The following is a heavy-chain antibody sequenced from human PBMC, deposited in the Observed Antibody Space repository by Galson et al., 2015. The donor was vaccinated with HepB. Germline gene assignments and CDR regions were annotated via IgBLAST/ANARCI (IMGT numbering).Heavy chain of an antibody. CDR3: AKGDLPGGDWLGYFDL. V-gene: IGHV3-23*01. CDR2: ISGSGGST. CDR1: GFTFSSYA. J-gene: IGHJ2*01. Sequence: SLRLSCAASGFTFSSYAMSWVRQAPGKGLEWVSAISGSGGSTYYADSVKGRFTISRDNSKNTLYLQMNSLRAEDTAVYYCAKGDLPGGDWLGYFDLWGRGTLVTVSS. D-gene: IGHD2-21*01.